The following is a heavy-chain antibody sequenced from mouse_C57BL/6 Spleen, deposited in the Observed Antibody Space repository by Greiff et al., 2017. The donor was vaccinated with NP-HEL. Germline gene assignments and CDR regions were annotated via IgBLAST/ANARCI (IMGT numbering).Heavy chain of an antibody. D-gene: IGHD2-3*01. Sequence: QVQLQQSGPELVKPGASVKISCKASGYAFSSSWMNWVKQRPGKGLEWIGRIYPGDGDTNYNGKFKGKATLTADKSSSTAYMQLSSLTSEDSAVYFCARGWDDGYWFAYWGQGTLVTVSA. CDR3: ARGWDDGYWFAY. V-gene: IGHV1-82*01. CDR1: GYAFSSSW. J-gene: IGHJ3*01. CDR2: IYPGDGDT.